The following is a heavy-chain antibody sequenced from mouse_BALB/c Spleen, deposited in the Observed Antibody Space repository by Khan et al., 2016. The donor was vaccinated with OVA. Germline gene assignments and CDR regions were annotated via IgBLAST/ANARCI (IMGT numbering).Heavy chain of an antibody. CDR2: INPNSGYP. J-gene: IGHJ3*01. CDR3: AREGASYRSDGWFAY. Sequence: QVQLKESGAELARPGASVKMSCKASGYTFTTYTMHWIKQRPGQALEWIGYINPNSGYPNYNQKFKEKATLTADKSSSTAYMQLSSLTSEDTAVYYCAREGASYRSDGWFAYWGQGTLVTVSA. V-gene: IGHV1-4*01. D-gene: IGHD2-14*01. CDR1: GYTFTTYT.